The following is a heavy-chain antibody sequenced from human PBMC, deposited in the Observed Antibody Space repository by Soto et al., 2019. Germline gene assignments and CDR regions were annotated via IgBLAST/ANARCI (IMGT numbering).Heavy chain of an antibody. J-gene: IGHJ4*02. Sequence: GGSLRLSCAASGFTFSSYAMHWVRQAPGKGLEYVSAISSNGGSTYYANSVKGRFTISRDNSKNTLYLQMGSLRAEDMAVYYCARDRQRGIVVVPAAPDFDYWGQGTLVTVSS. CDR3: ARDRQRGIVVVPAAPDFDY. CDR2: ISSNGGST. V-gene: IGHV3-64*01. CDR1: GFTFSSYA. D-gene: IGHD2-2*01.